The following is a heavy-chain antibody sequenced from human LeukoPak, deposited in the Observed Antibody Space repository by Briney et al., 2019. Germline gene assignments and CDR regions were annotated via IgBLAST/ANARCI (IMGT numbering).Heavy chain of an antibody. CDR1: GFTFSSYV. Sequence: PGGSLRLSCAASGFTFSSYVMSWVRQAPGKGLEWVSAISGSGSSTYYADSVKGRFTISRDNSKNTLYLQMNSLRAEDTAVYYCAKYWRRGYSYCLDYWGQGTLVTVSS. CDR2: ISGSGSST. CDR3: AKYWRRGYSYCLDY. V-gene: IGHV3-23*01. D-gene: IGHD5-18*01. J-gene: IGHJ4*02.